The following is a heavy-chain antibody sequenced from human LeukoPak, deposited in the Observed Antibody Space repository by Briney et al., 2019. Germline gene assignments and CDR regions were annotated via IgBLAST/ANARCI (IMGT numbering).Heavy chain of an antibody. D-gene: IGHD3-22*01. CDR3: ARDATTYYYDSSLFLRSAYFDY. CDR2: ISGYNGQT. Sequence: ASVKVSCKASGYTFTSYTISWVRQAPGQGLEWMGWISGYNGQTHHTQLFQGRVTMTTDTSTSTAYMDLRSLRSDDTAAYYCARDATTYYYDSSLFLRSAYFDYWGQGTLVTVSS. CDR1: GYTFTSYT. J-gene: IGHJ4*02. V-gene: IGHV1-18*01.